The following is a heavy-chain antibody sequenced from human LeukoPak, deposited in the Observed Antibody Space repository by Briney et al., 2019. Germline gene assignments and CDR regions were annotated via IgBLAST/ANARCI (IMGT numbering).Heavy chain of an antibody. CDR3: ARTHPYYGMDV. Sequence: SETLSLTCTASGGSISSYYWSWIRQPPGKGLEWIGYIYYSGSTNYNPSLKSRVTISVDTSKNQFSLKLSSVTAADTAVYYCARTHPYYGMDVWGQGTTVTVSS. CDR1: GGSISSYY. J-gene: IGHJ6*02. CDR2: IYYSGST. V-gene: IGHV4-59*01.